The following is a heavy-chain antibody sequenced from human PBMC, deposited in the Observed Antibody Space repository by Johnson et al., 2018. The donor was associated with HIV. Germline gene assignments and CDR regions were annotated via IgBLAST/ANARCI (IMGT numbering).Heavy chain of an antibody. Sequence: VQLVESGGGLVQPGGSLRLSCAASGITVGPNYMSWVRQAPGKGLEWASVIFRVGDVYYAASVKGRCPISRDNPKNMVYLQMNSLRPEDTAVYYCARDGRDLVTRGSFDVWGQGTVVTVSS. D-gene: IGHD3-9*01. CDR3: ARDGRDLVTRGSFDV. CDR1: GITVGPNY. J-gene: IGHJ3*01. CDR2: IFRVGDV. V-gene: IGHV3-66*02.